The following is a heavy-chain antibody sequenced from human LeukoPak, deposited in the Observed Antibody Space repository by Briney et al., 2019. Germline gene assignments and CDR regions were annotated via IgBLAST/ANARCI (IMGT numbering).Heavy chain of an antibody. J-gene: IGHJ2*01. D-gene: IGHD3-10*01. CDR3: TRELVSSGTGYFDL. Sequence: GGSLRLSCAASGFTFGTFGMAWVRQSPGKGLQWVSGITGSSTWTYYAASVKGRFTISRDNSQNTLHLQMNSLRADATAVYYCTRELVSSGTGYFDLWGRGTLVTVSS. V-gene: IGHV3-23*01. CDR1: GFTFGTFG. CDR2: ITGSSTWT.